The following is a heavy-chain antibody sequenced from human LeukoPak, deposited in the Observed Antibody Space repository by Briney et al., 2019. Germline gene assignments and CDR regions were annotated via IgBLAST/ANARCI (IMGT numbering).Heavy chain of an antibody. J-gene: IGHJ4*02. V-gene: IGHV1-69*06. CDR2: IVPNSGTA. CDR3: ASRPAIAAAGDY. Sequence: SVKVSCKASGGTFSTYGISWVRQAPGQGLEWMGGIVPNSGTADYAQKFQGGVTVTADKSTSTAYMELSSLRTEDAAVYYCASRPAIAAAGDYWGQGTLVTVSS. CDR1: GGTFSTYG. D-gene: IGHD6-13*01.